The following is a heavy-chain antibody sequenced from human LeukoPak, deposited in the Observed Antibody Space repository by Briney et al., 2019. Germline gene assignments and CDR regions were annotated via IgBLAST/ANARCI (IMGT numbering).Heavy chain of an antibody. V-gene: IGHV3-23*01. CDR2: ISGSGGST. CDR1: GFTFSSYA. CDR3: AKLGGPRLMITFGRVIVN. Sequence: GGSLRLSCAASGFTFSSYAMSWVRQAPGKGLEWVSAISGSGGSTYYADSVKGRFTISRDNSKNTLYLQMNSLSAEDTAVYYCAKLGGPRLMITFGRVIVNWGQGTLVTVSS. J-gene: IGHJ4*02. D-gene: IGHD3-16*02.